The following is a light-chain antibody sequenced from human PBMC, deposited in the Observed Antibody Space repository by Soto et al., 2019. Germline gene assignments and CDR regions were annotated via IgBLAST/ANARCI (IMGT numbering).Light chain of an antibody. Sequence: QSVLTQPASVSGSPGQSITISCTGTSSDFGSYNLVSWYQQHPGKAPRLMISEVTKRPSGISNRFSGSKSGNTASLTISGLQAEDEADYYCCSFVHITTSYVCGTGTKVTVL. V-gene: IGLV2-23*02. J-gene: IGLJ1*01. CDR3: CSFVHITTSYV. CDR1: SSDFGSYNL. CDR2: EVT.